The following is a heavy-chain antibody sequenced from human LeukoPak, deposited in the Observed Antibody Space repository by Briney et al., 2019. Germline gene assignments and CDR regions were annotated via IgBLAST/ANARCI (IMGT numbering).Heavy chain of an antibody. CDR1: GGTFSSYA. CDR3: ARSAFPTAMGIIY. V-gene: IGHV1-69*05. D-gene: IGHD5-18*01. J-gene: IGHJ4*02. Sequence: SVKVSCKASGGTFSSYAISWVRQAPGQGLEWVGGIIPIFGTANYAQKFQGRVTITMDESTSTAYMELSSLRSEYTAVYYCARSAFPTAMGIIYWGQGTLVTVSS. CDR2: IIPIFGTA.